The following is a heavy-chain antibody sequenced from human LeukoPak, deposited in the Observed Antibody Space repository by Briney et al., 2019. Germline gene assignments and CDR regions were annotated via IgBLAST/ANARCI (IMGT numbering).Heavy chain of an antibody. D-gene: IGHD2-8*01. J-gene: IGHJ6*03. Sequence: PSETLSLTCAVYGGSFSGYYWSWIRQPPGKGLEWIGEINHSGSTNYNPSLKSRVTISVDTSKNQFSLKRSSVTAADTAVYYCARSKVQECTNGVCYRKNYYYYMDVWGKGTTVTVSS. CDR1: GGSFSGYY. CDR2: INHSGST. V-gene: IGHV4-34*01. CDR3: ARSKVQECTNGVCYRKNYYYYMDV.